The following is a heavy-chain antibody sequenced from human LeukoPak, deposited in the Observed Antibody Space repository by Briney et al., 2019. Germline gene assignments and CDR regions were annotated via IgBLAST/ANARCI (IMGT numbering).Heavy chain of an antibody. CDR2: IYISGST. CDR1: GGSISSGSYY. CDR3: ARAIRTGLGIGSFDG. D-gene: IGHD7-27*01. V-gene: IGHV4-61*02. J-gene: IGHJ4*02. Sequence: ASQTLSLTCTVSGGSISSGSYYWSWIRQPAGKGLEWIGRIYISGSTNYNPSLKSRVTISVDTSKNQFSLKLNSLTAADTAVYYCARAIRTGLGIGSFDGWGQGTLVTVSS.